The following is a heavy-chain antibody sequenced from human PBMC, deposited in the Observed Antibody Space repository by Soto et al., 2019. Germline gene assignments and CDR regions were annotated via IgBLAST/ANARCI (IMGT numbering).Heavy chain of an antibody. CDR3: AKDGVEVVPVALTDYYYYHIDV. CDR1: GFTFDNYA. D-gene: IGHD2-2*01. J-gene: IGHJ6*03. CDR2: ISWNSCNR. V-gene: IGHV3-9*01. Sequence: EVQLVESGGGLVQPGRSLRLSCTAAGFTFDNYAMHWVRQAPGKGLEWVSGISWNSCNRGYADSVKGRVTISRDNAKNSLYLQMNSLRAEDTALYYCAKDGVEVVPVALTDYYYYHIDVWGKGTTVTVSS.